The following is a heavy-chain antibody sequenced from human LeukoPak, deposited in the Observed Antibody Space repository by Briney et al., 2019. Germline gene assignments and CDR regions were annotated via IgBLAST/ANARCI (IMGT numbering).Heavy chain of an antibody. J-gene: IGHJ4*02. D-gene: IGHD4-11*01. V-gene: IGHV4-34*01. Sequence: PSETLSLTCAVYGGSFSGYYWSWIRQPPGKGLEWIGEINHSGSTYYNPSLKSRVTISVDTSKNQFSLKLSSVTAADTAVYCCARGQGNYVYDYWGQGTLVTVSS. CDR1: GGSFSGYY. CDR2: INHSGST. CDR3: ARGQGNYVYDY.